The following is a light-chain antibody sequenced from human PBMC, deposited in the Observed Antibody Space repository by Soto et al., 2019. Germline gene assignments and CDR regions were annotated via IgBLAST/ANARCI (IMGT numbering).Light chain of an antibody. J-gene: IGLJ1*01. CDR3: SSYTSSSTLYYV. V-gene: IGLV2-14*01. Sequence: QSALTQPASVSGSPGQSITISCTGTSSDVGGYNYVSWYQQHPGKAPKLMIYDVSNRPAGVSNRFSGSKSGNTASLTISVHQAEDDADYYCSSYTSSSTLYYVFGTGTKLTVL. CDR1: SSDVGGYNY. CDR2: DVS.